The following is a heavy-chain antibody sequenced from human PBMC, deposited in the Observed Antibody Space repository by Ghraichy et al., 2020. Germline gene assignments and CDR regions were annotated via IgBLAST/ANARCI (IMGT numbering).Heavy chain of an antibody. CDR1: GFTFSSYA. Sequence: GGSLRLSCAASGFTFSSYAMSWVRQAPGKGLEWVSAISGSGGSTYYADSVKGRFTISRDNSKNTLYLQMNSLRAEDTAVYYCAKDTNYYDSSGYLDYWGQGTLVTVSS. CDR2: ISGSGGST. D-gene: IGHD3-22*01. CDR3: AKDTNYYDSSGYLDY. V-gene: IGHV3-23*01. J-gene: IGHJ4*02.